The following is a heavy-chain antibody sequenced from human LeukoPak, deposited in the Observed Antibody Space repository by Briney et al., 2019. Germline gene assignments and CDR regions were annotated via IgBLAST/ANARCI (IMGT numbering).Heavy chain of an antibody. CDR3: AKDWELGS. Sequence: PSETLSLTCSVSGASISSYYWNWIRQPPGKGLEWIGNIYIRGSTNYNPSLKSRVTVSLDTSKDQFSLKLTSVTAADTAFYYCAKDWELGSWGPRTLVTVSS. D-gene: IGHD1-26*01. CDR2: IYIRGST. CDR1: GASISSYY. V-gene: IGHV4-59*01. J-gene: IGHJ5*02.